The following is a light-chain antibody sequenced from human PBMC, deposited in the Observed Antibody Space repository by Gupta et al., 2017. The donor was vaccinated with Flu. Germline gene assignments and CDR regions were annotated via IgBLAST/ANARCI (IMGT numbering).Light chain of an antibody. CDR2: GSS. Sequence: ERATLSCRTSQSVSNSSLGWYQQKPGQAPRLLIYGSSDRATDSPDRFSGSGSGTDFTLTISRLEPEDFAVYYCQQCGNSSWTFGQGTKVEAK. V-gene: IGKV3-20*01. J-gene: IGKJ1*01. CDR1: QSVSNSS. CDR3: QQCGNSSWT.